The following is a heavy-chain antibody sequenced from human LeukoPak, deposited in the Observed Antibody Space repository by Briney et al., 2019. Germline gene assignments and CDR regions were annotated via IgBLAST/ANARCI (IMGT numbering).Heavy chain of an antibody. Sequence: SETLSLTCTVSGGSISSGSYYWSWIRQPAGKGLEWIGRIYTSGSTNYNPSLKSRVTISVDTSKNQFSLKLSSVTAADTAVYYCARDRIEDAFDIWGQGTMVTVSS. D-gene: IGHD2-15*01. CDR1: GGSISSGSYY. CDR3: ARDRIEDAFDI. CDR2: IYTSGST. J-gene: IGHJ3*02. V-gene: IGHV4-61*02.